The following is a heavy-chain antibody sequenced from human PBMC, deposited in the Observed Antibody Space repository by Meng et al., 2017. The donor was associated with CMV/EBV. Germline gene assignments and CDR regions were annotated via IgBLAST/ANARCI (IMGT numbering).Heavy chain of an antibody. CDR2: ISYDGSNK. D-gene: IGHD3-16*01. CDR3: ARARPLMDY. CDR1: GFTFSSYA. J-gene: IGHJ4*02. V-gene: IGHV3-30-3*01. Sequence: LVELGGGGVQPGRSLRLSCAASGFTFSSYAMHWVRQAPGKGLEWVAVISYDGSNKYYADSVKGRFTISRDNSKNTLYLQMNSLRAEDTAVYYCARARPLMDYWGQGTLVTVSS.